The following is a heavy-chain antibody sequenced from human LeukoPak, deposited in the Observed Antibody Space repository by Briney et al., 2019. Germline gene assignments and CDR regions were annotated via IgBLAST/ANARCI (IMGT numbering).Heavy chain of an antibody. D-gene: IGHD4-17*01. CDR2: IYYSGST. V-gene: IGHV4-59*01. J-gene: IGHJ5*02. Sequence: SETLSLTCTVSVGSIISYYWSWIRQPPGKGLEWIGYIYYSGSTNYNPSLKSGVTISVYTAKNQISLKLSAMTAADTAVYYCARDLAPEGDYVGWFEPWGQGTLVPVSS. CDR1: VGSIISYY. CDR3: ARDLAPEGDYVGWFEP.